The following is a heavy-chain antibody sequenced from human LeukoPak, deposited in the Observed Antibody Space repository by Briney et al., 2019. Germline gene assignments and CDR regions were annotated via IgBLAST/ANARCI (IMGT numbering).Heavy chain of an antibody. CDR2: IYYSGST. J-gene: IGHJ6*02. CDR3: ARDRRVPAAMGYYYYGMDV. V-gene: IGHV4-39*07. D-gene: IGHD2-2*01. CDR1: GGSISSSSYY. Sequence: SETLSLTCTVSGGSISSSSYYWGWIRQPPGKGLEWIGSIYYSGSTYYNPSLKSRVTISVDTSKNQFSLKLSSVTAADTAVYYCARDRRVPAAMGYYYYGMDVWGQGTTVTVSS.